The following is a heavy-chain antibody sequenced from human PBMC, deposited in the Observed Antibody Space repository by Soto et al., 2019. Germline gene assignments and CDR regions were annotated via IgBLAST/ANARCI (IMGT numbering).Heavy chain of an antibody. Sequence: TLSLTCTVSGGSISSGGYYWSWIRQHPGKGLEWIGYIYYSGSTYYNPSLKSRVTISVDTSKNQFSLKLSSVTAADTAVYYCARDSTVARLQKYYYYYYGMDVWGQGTTVTVSS. V-gene: IGHV4-31*03. CDR2: IYYSGST. J-gene: IGHJ6*02. CDR3: ARDSTVARLQKYYYYYYGMDV. D-gene: IGHD2-15*01. CDR1: GGSISSGGYY.